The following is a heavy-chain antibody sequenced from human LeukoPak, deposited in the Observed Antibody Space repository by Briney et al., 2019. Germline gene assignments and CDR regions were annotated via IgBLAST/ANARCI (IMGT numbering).Heavy chain of an antibody. CDR1: GYTFTDYY. CDR2: INPESGGT. V-gene: IGHV1-2*02. J-gene: IGHJ4*02. D-gene: IGHD5-18*01. Sequence: EASVKVSCKTSGYTFTDYYIHWARQAPGQGLEWMGWINPESGGTSYAQHFQGRVTMTRDTSISTAYMDLSRLKSDDTAVYYCARDRSRGYSYGLESLYWGQGTLVTVS. CDR3: ARDRSRGYSYGLESLY.